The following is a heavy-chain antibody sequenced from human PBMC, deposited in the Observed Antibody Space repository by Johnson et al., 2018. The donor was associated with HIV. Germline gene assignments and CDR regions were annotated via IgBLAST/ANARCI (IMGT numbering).Heavy chain of an antibody. V-gene: IGHV3-30*18. CDR1: GFTFSSYG. Sequence: QVQLVESGGGVVQPGRSLRLSCAASGFTFSSYGMHWVRQAPGQGLEWVAVISYDGSNKYYADSVKGRFTITRDNSKNTLYLQMNSLRAEDTAVYYCAKGNRMEQWLAGGGAFDIWGQGTMVTVSS. J-gene: IGHJ3*02. CDR2: ISYDGSNK. CDR3: AKGNRMEQWLAGGGAFDI. D-gene: IGHD6-19*01.